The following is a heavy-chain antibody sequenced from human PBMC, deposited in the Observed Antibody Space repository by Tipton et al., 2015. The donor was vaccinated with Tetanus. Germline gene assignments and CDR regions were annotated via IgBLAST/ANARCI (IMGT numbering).Heavy chain of an antibody. CDR2: ISYDGSNK. J-gene: IGHJ6*01. CDR1: GFTFSNYV. Sequence: SLRLSCAASGFTFSNYVLHWVRQAPGKGLEWVAVISYDGSNKYYADSVKGRFTISRDNSKNTLYLQMNSLRAEDTAVYYCAKSXVXXPSXXYYXXXXXXXXXXXXXVXS. CDR3: AKSXVXXPSXXYYXXXXX. V-gene: IGHV3-30*18.